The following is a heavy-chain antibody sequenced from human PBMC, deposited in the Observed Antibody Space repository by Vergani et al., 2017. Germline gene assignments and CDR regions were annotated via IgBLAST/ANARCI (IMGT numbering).Heavy chain of an antibody. D-gene: IGHD5-12*01. Sequence: EVQLLESGGGLVQPGGSLRLSCEASGFSFPGYAMSWVRQAPGKGLEWVSSVSGSSATPYYGDSVKGRFIISRDNSKNTLHLQMNSLRADDTAVYYCTKDSRGYTGYFFDYWGQGTLATVSP. V-gene: IGHV3-23*01. J-gene: IGHJ4*02. CDR1: GFSFPGYA. CDR3: TKDSRGYTGYFFDY. CDR2: VSGSSATP.